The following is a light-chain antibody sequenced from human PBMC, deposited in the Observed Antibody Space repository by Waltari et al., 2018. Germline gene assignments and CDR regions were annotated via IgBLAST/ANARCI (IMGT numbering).Light chain of an antibody. J-gene: IGKJ2*01. CDR2: WAS. Sequence: DIVMTQSPDSLAVSLGERATINCKSSQSVLYCSNNKNYLAWYQQKPGQPPKLLIYWASTRESGVPDRFSGSGSATDFTLTISSLQAEDVAVYYCQQYYSTPLYTFGQGTKLEIK. CDR3: QQYYSTPLYT. CDR1: QSVLYCSNNKNY. V-gene: IGKV4-1*01.